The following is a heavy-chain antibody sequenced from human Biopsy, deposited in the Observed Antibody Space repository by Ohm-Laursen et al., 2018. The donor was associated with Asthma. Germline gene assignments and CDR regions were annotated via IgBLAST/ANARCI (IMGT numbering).Heavy chain of an antibody. CDR2: ISVYNGNT. D-gene: IGHD3-10*01. V-gene: IGHV1-18*01. Sequence: ASVKVSCKTSDYTFNNAGITWVRQAPGQGLEWMGWISVYNGNTKVAQKLQDRVTMITDTSTSTAYMELRSLRSDDTAVYFCARAVDYSHYYGIDVWGQGTTVTVS. CDR3: ARAVDYSHYYGIDV. CDR1: DYTFNNAG. J-gene: IGHJ6*02.